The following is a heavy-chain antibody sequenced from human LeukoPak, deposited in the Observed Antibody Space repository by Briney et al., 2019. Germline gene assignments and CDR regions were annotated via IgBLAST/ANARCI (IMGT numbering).Heavy chain of an antibody. CDR1: GSSFSSSY. Sequence: SETLSLTCTVSGSSFSSSYGSWIRQPAGKGLEWIGRIYASGSTNYNPSFKSRITMSVDTSKNHFSLNLSSVTAADTAVYYCARDWMDSSSWFRWYFDLWGRGTLVIVSS. V-gene: IGHV4-4*07. J-gene: IGHJ2*01. D-gene: IGHD6-13*01. CDR2: IYASGST. CDR3: ARDWMDSSSWFRWYFDL.